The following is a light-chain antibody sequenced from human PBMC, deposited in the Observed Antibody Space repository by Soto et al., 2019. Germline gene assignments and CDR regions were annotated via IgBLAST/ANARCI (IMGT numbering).Light chain of an antibody. Sequence: DIVMTQSPDSLAVSLGERATINCESSQSVLYSSNNKNYLAWYQQKPGQPPKLLIYWASTRESGVPDRFSGSRSGTDFTLTISSLQADDVAVYYCQQYYSAPWTFGQGTKVEIK. CDR1: QSVLYSSNNKNY. CDR3: QQYYSAPWT. V-gene: IGKV4-1*01. CDR2: WAS. J-gene: IGKJ1*01.